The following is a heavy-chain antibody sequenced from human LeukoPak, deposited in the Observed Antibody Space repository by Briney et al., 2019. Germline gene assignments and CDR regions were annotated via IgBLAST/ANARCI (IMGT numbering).Heavy chain of an antibody. CDR3: ARDGVVVVAATGFDP. CDR2: MNPNSGNT. J-gene: IGHJ5*02. D-gene: IGHD2-15*01. CDR1: GYTFTSYD. V-gene: IGHV1-8*03. Sequence: ASVKVSCKASGYTFTSYDINWVRQATGQGLEWMGWMNPNSGNTGYAQKFQGRVTITRNTSISTAYMELSSLRFDDTAVYYCARDGVVVVAATGFDPWGQGTLVTVSS.